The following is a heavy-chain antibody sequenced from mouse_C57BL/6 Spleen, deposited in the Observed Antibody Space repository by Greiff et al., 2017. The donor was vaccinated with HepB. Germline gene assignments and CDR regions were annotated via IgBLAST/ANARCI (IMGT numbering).Heavy chain of an antibody. CDR3: AREGENCRGAMDY. CDR1: GYTFTSYT. J-gene: IGHJ4*01. CDR2: INPSSGYT. V-gene: IGHV1-4*01. D-gene: IGHD3-3*01. Sequence: QVQLQQSGAELARPGASVKMSCKASGYTFTSYTMHWVKQRPGQGLEWIGYINPSSGYTKYNQKFKDKATLTADKSSSTAYMQLSSLTSEDSSVYYCAREGENCRGAMDYWGQGTSVTVSS.